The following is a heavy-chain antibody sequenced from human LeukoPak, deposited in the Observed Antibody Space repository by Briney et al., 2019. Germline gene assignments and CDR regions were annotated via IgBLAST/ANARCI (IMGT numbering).Heavy chain of an antibody. CDR3: ASPDPKKVTTRYFDY. Sequence: SVKVSCKASGGTFSSYAISWVRQAPGQGLEWTGGIIPIFGTANYAQKFQGRVTITADESTSTAYMELSSLRSEDTAVYYCASPDPKKVTTRYFDYWGQGTLVTVSS. V-gene: IGHV1-69*13. CDR2: IIPIFGTA. J-gene: IGHJ4*02. D-gene: IGHD5-12*01. CDR1: GGTFSSYA.